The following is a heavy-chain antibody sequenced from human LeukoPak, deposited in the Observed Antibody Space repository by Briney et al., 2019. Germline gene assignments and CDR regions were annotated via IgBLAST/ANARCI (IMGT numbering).Heavy chain of an antibody. CDR1: GFTFSSYA. J-gene: IGHJ4*02. CDR2: ISYDGSNK. V-gene: IGHV3-30-3*01. Sequence: GRSLRLSRAASGFTFSSYAMHWVRQAPGKGLEWVAVISYDGSNKYYADSVKGRFTISRDNSKNTLYLQMNSLRAEDTAVYYCARDRGGPVDTAMVIFDYWGQGTLVTISS. D-gene: IGHD5-18*01. CDR3: ARDRGGPVDTAMVIFDY.